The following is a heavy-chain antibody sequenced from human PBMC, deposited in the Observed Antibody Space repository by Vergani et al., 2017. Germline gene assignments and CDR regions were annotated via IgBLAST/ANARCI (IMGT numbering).Heavy chain of an antibody. CDR1: GYNFGSYA. D-gene: IGHD2-2*01. CDR3: ARDPDIVVVPAAPYYYYYYGMDV. J-gene: IGHJ6*02. CDR2: INVNNGNT. Sequence: QVQLVQSGAEVKKPGASVRVSCKASGYNFGSYAITWVRQASGQGPEWMAWINVNNGNTKYAQKVQGRVSLTTDTSTSTAYMELRSLRSDDTAVYYCARDPDIVVVPAAPYYYYYYGMDVWGQGTTVTVSS. V-gene: IGHV1-18*01.